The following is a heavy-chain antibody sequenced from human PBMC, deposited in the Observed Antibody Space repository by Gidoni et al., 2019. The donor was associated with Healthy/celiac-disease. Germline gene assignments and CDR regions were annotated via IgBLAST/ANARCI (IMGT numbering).Heavy chain of an antibody. CDR2: ISSSSSTI. CDR3: ARVWFGDPSRGYFDY. CDR1: GFPFISYS. J-gene: IGHJ4*02. V-gene: IGHV3-48*01. Sequence: EVQLVESGGALVQPGGSLRLSCPASGFPFISYSMNWVRQTPGKGLEWVSYISSSSSTIYYADSVKGRFTISRDNAKNSLYLQMNSLRAEDTAVYYCARVWFGDPSRGYFDYWGQGTLVTVSS. D-gene: IGHD3-10*01.